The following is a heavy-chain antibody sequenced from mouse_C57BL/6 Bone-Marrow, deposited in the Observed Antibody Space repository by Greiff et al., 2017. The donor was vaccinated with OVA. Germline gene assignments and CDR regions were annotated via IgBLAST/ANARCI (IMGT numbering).Heavy chain of an antibody. Sequence: VQLQQSGAELARPGASVKLSCKASGYTFTSYGISWVKQRPGQGLEWIGEIYPRSGNTYYNEKLKGKATLTADKSSSTAYMELRSLTSEDSAVYFCARGRYDYDYFDYWGQGTTLTVSS. CDR3: ARGRYDYDYFDY. D-gene: IGHD2-4*01. J-gene: IGHJ2*01. CDR1: GYTFTSYG. CDR2: IYPRSGNT. V-gene: IGHV1-81*01.